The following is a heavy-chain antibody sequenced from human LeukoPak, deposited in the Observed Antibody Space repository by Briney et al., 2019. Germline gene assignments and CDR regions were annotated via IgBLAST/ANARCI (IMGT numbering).Heavy chain of an antibody. D-gene: IGHD4-17*01. Sequence: ASVKVSCKASGYTFTSYDINWVRQATGQGLEWMGWMNPNSGNTGYAQKFQGRVTITRNTSISTAYMVLSSLRSEDTAVYYCARGWGVAVTTPDYWGQGTLVTVSS. CDR3: ARGWGVAVTTPDY. CDR1: GYTFTSYD. J-gene: IGHJ4*02. CDR2: MNPNSGNT. V-gene: IGHV1-8*03.